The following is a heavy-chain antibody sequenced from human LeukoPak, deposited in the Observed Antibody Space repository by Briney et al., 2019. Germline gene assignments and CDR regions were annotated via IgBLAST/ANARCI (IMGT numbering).Heavy chain of an antibody. Sequence: GASVKVSCKASGCTFTSYGISWVRQAPGQGLEWMGWISAYNGNTNYAQKLQGRVTMTTDTSTGTAYMELRSLRSDDTAVYYCARVFSSSWYLEAIDYWGQGTLVTVSS. V-gene: IGHV1-18*01. CDR1: GCTFTSYG. J-gene: IGHJ4*02. CDR3: ARVFSSSWYLEAIDY. D-gene: IGHD6-13*01. CDR2: ISAYNGNT.